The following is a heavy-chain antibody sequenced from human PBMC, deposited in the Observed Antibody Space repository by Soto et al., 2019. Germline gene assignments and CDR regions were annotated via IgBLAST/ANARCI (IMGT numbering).Heavy chain of an antibody. V-gene: IGHV3-21*01. CDR2: ISSSSSYI. CDR1: GFTFSSYS. CDR3: ARDQIAAAGSSDY. J-gene: IGHJ4*02. Sequence: PGGSLRLSCAASGFTFSSYSMNWVRQAPGKGLEWVSSISSSSSYIYYADSVKGRFTISRDNAKNSLYLQMNSLRAEDMAVYYCARDQIAAAGSSDYWGQGTLVTVSS. D-gene: IGHD6-13*01.